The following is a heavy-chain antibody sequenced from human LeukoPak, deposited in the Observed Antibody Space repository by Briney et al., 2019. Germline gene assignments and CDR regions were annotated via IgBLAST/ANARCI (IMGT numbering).Heavy chain of an antibody. CDR3: ARSLRGFGELSRFWFDP. V-gene: IGHV4-59*01. CDR1: GGSISSYY. J-gene: IGHJ5*02. Sequence: KPSETLSLTCTVSGGSISSYYWSWIRQPPGKGLEWIGYIYYSGSTNYNPSLKSRVTISVDTSKNQFSLKLSSVTAADTAVYYCARSLRGFGELSRFWFDPWGQGTLVTVSS. D-gene: IGHD3-10*01. CDR2: IYYSGST.